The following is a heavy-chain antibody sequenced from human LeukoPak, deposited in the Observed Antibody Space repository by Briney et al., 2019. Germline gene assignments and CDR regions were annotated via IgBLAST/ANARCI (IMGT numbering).Heavy chain of an antibody. CDR2: INPSGGST. V-gene: IGHV1-46*01. CDR3: ARDHDQHNDY. Sequence: GASVKVSCKASGYTCTTYYIHCVRQAPGQGLEWMGIINPSGGSTSYAQKFQGRVTMTRDTSTSTVYMELSSLRSEDTAVYYCARDHDQHNDYWGQGTLVTVSS. D-gene: IGHD1-1*01. CDR1: GYTCTTYY. J-gene: IGHJ4*02.